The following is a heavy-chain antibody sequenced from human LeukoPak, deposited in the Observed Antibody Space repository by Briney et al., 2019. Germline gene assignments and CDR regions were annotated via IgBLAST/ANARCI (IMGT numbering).Heavy chain of an antibody. CDR2: IYYSGST. V-gene: IGHV4-59*01. CDR1: GGSISSYY. CDR3: ARGRLYNYYDSSGYLDY. J-gene: IGHJ4*02. D-gene: IGHD3-22*01. Sequence: SETLSLTCTVSGGSISSYYWSWIRQPPGKGLEWIGYIYYSGSTNYNPSLKSRVTISGDTSKIQFSLKLSSVTAADSAVYYCARGRLYNYYDSSGYLDYWGQGTLVTVSS.